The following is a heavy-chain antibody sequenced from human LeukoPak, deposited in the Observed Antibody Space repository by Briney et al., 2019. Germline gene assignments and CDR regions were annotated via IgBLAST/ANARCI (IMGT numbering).Heavy chain of an antibody. CDR2: INPSRGDT. CDR1: GYTFTSDY. Sequence: VASVKVSCKACGYTFTSDYIHWVRQAPGQGLERVGIINPSRGDTTYAQKLQGRLTLIRDTSTSTVYMELSSLRSEAMAVYYCARRAGGYFDYWGQGTLVIVSS. J-gene: IGHJ4*02. V-gene: IGHV1-46*04. CDR3: ARRAGGYFDY. D-gene: IGHD3-10*01.